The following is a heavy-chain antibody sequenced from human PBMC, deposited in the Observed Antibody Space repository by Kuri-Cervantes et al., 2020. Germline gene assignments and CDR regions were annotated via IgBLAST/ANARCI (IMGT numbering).Heavy chain of an antibody. J-gene: IGHJ4*02. D-gene: IGHD6-19*01. V-gene: IGHV3-30*18. Sequence: GESLKISCAASGFTFNSCGMHWVRQAPGKGLEWVTVISYDGSNTYYADSVKGRFTISRDNSKDTLCLQMNSLRAEDTAVYYCAKGDPTQWLVRLDYWGQGTLVTVSS. CDR1: GFTFNSCG. CDR3: AKGDPTQWLVRLDY. CDR2: ISYDGSNT.